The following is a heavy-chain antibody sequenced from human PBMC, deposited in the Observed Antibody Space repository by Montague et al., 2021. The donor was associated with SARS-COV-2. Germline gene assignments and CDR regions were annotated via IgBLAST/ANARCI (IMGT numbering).Heavy chain of an antibody. CDR3: ARRGRKLLPVATTIGGFDI. V-gene: IGHV4-39*02. J-gene: IGHJ3*02. D-gene: IGHD5-12*01. CDR2: IYDSGST. CDR1: DGSISSSNYY. Sequence: SETLSLTCTVSDGSISSSNYYWDWNRQPPGKGLEWIGSIYDSGSTYYNPSLKSRVTISVDASKNHFSLKLSSATAADTAVYYCARRGRKLLPVATTIGGFDIWGQGTMVTVSS.